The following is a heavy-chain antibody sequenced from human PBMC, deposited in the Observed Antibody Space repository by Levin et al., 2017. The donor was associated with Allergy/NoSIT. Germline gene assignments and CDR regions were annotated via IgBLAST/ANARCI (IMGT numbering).Heavy chain of an antibody. D-gene: IGHD5-24*01. CDR3: ARGGFGVATILFFDN. CDR1: GFTFSSYW. CDR2: INSDGSNT. V-gene: IGHV3-74*03. Sequence: GESLKISCAASGFTFSSYWMHWVRQAPGKGLVWVSRINSDGSNTAYADSVKGRFTISRDNAKNTVSLQMNTLRAEDTAVYYCARGGFGVATILFFDNWGQGTLVTVSS. J-gene: IGHJ5*02.